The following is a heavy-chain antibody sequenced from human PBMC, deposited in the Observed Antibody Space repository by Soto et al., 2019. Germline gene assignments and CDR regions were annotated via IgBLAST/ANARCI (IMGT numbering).Heavy chain of an antibody. V-gene: IGHV4-4*07. D-gene: IGHD6-13*01. CDR2: IYTSGST. J-gene: IGHJ4*02. Sequence: SETLSLTCTVSGGTISSYYWSRICQPAEKGLEEIRRIYTSGSTNYNPALKSRVTMSVDTSKNQFSLKLSSVTAADTAVYYCARGLAAAGTFDYWGQGTLVTVSA. CDR1: GGTISSYY. CDR3: ARGLAAAGTFDY.